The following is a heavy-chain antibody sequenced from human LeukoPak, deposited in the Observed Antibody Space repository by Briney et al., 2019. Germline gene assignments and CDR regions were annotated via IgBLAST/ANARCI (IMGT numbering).Heavy chain of an antibody. V-gene: IGHV1-46*03. Sequence: ASVKVSCKASGYTFSSYYMHWVRLVPGQGPEWLGIINPSGSTVYAQKFQGRVTMTRDPSTSTVYMELSSLRSEDTAVYYCGREPLGAVGRGGIDVWGQGSQVTVSS. J-gene: IGHJ5*02. CDR2: INPSGST. D-gene: IGHD6-13*01. CDR1: GYTFSSYY. CDR3: GREPLGAVGRGGIDV.